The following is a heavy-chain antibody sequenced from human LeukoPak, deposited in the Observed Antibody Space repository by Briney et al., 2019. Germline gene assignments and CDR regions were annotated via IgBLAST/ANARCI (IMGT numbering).Heavy chain of an antibody. CDR1: GFTFNIYV. CDR3: TKARVLSSFDV. V-gene: IGHV3-23*01. CDR2: ISGSGDTT. Sequence: GGSLRLSCAASGFTFNIYVLAWVRQAPGKGLEWVSSISGSGDTTYYAESVKGRFTISRDNLKNTLYLKMTNLRAEDTALYYCTKARVLSSFDVWGQGTLVTVS. D-gene: IGHD3-16*02. J-gene: IGHJ4*02.